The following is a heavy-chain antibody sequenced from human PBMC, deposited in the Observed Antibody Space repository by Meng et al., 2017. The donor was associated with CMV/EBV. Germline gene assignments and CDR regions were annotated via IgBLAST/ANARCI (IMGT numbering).Heavy chain of an antibody. J-gene: IGHJ5*02. D-gene: IGHD1-26*01. CDR2: MNATSGNT. CDR3: ARGVIVGATGWFDP. V-gene: IGHV1-8*01. CDR1: GYTFHSYV. Sequence: AGYTFHSYVINWVRQGTGQGLGWVGWMNATSGNTGYAQEFQGRVTMTRNTSISTAYMELSSLRSEDTAVYYCARGVIVGATGWFDPWGQGTLVTVSS.